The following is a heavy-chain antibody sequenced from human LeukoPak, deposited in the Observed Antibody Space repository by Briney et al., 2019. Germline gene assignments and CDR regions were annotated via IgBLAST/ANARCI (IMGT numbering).Heavy chain of an antibody. CDR2: INCDGSNS. V-gene: IGHV3-74*01. CDR3: ARTSPTSHFDF. Sequence: GGSLRLSCVASGFTFTTYWMHWVRQAPGKGLVWVSRINCDGSNSNYADSLKGRFTISRDNARNTLYLQMNGLRAEDTALYYCARTSPTSHFDFWGQGTLVTVSS. CDR1: GFTFTTYW. D-gene: IGHD3-16*01. J-gene: IGHJ4*02.